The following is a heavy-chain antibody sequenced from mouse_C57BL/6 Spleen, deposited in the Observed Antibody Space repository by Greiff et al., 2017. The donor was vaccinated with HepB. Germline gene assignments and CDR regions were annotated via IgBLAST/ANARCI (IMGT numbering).Heavy chain of an antibody. V-gene: IGHV2-2*01. Sequence: VKLMESGPGLVQPSQSLSITCTVSGFSLTSYGVHWVRQSPGKGLEWLGVIWSGGSTDYNAAFISRLSISKDNSKSQVFFKMNSLQADDTAIYYCARNRGTGTDYYAMDYWGQGTSVTVSS. D-gene: IGHD4-1*01. CDR1: GFSLTSYG. CDR2: IWSGGST. J-gene: IGHJ4*01. CDR3: ARNRGTGTDYYAMDY.